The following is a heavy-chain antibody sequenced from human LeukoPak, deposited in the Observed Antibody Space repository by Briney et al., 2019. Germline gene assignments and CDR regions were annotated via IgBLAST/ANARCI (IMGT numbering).Heavy chain of an antibody. D-gene: IGHD4-17*01. CDR3: AKDLTVTTFAYYYYYGMDV. J-gene: IGHJ6*04. Sequence: PGGSLRLSCAASGFTFSSYGMHWVRQAPGKGLEWVAVILYDGSNKYYADSVRGRFTISRDNSKNTLYLQMNSLRAEDTAVYYCAKDLTVTTFAYYYYYGMDVWGKGTTVTVSS. CDR2: ILYDGSNK. V-gene: IGHV3-30*18. CDR1: GFTFSSYG.